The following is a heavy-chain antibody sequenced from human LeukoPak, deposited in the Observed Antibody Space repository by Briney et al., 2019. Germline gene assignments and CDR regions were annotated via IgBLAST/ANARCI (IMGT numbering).Heavy chain of an antibody. D-gene: IGHD2-2*01. CDR1: GFTFSSYA. CDR3: ASLPDCSSTSCRSIDY. CDR2: ISGSGGST. Sequence: PGGSLRLSCVASGFTFSSYAMSWVRQAPGKGLEWVSAISGSGGSTYYADSVKGRFTISRDNSKNTLYLQMNSLRAEDTAVYYCASLPDCSSTSCRSIDYWGQGTLVTVSS. V-gene: IGHV3-23*01. J-gene: IGHJ4*02.